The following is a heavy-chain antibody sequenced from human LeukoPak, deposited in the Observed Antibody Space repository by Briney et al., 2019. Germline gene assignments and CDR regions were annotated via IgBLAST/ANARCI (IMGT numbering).Heavy chain of an antibody. CDR1: GGSVTSTNW. CDR2: VHLDGRT. J-gene: IGHJ4*02. Sequence: PSESLSLTCGVSGGSVTSTNWWTWVRQPPGKGLEWIGEVHLDGRTNYNPSLKSRLTMSVDLSENHISLKLTSVTAADTPVYYCAREGGFSRPLDYSGQGTLVTVSS. CDR3: AREGGFSRPLDY. V-gene: IGHV4-4*02. D-gene: IGHD3-3*01.